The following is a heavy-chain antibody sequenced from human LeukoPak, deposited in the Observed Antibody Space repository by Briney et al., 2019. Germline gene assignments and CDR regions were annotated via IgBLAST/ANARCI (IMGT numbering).Heavy chain of an antibody. CDR2: ISGSGGGNT. V-gene: IGHV3-23*01. J-gene: IGHJ4*02. Sequence: GGSLRLSCAASGFTFSSYAMSWVRQSPGKGLEWVSAISGSGGGNTYFADSVKGRFTIARDDSKNTLYLLLNSLRNEDTAVYYCARAVDFFDYWGQGTLVTVSS. CDR1: GFTFSSYA. CDR3: ARAVDFFDY. D-gene: IGHD6-19*01.